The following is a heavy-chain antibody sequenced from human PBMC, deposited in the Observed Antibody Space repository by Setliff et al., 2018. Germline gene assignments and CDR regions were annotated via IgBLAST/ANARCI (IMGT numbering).Heavy chain of an antibody. Sequence: SVKVSCKASGGTFSSYAISWVRQAPGQGLEWMGRIIPIFSTANYAQKFQGRVTITADKSTSTAYMELSSLRSEDTAVYYCARDRPPYYYASSGYYYSAGNFDYWGQGTLVTVSS. V-gene: IGHV1-69*06. D-gene: IGHD3-22*01. CDR1: GGTFSSYA. J-gene: IGHJ4*02. CDR2: IIPIFSTA. CDR3: ARDRPPYYYASSGYYYSAGNFDY.